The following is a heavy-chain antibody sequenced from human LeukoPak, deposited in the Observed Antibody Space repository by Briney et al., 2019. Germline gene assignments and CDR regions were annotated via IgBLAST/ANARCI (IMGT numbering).Heavy chain of an antibody. CDR2: IIPIFGTA. V-gene: IGHV1-69*13. CDR3: AREAVDIVATTHGDY. J-gene: IGHJ4*02. D-gene: IGHD5-12*01. Sequence: ASVKVSCKASGGTFSSYAISWVRQAPGQGLEWMGGIIPIFGTANYAQKFQGRVTITADESTSTAYMELSSLRSEDTAVYYCAREAVDIVATTHGDYWGQGTLVTVSS. CDR1: GGTFSSYA.